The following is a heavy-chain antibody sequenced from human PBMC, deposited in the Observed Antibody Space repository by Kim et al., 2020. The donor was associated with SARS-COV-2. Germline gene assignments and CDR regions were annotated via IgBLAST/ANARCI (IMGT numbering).Heavy chain of an antibody. CDR3: ARDTRAVRGVISRVDY. Sequence: ASVKVSCKASGYTFTGYYMHWVRQAPGQGLEWMGWINPNSGGTNYAQKFQGRVTMTRDTSISTAYMELSRLRSDDTAVYYCARDTRAVRGVISRVDYWGQGTLVTVSS. J-gene: IGHJ4*02. CDR1: GYTFTGYY. D-gene: IGHD3-10*01. CDR2: INPNSGGT. V-gene: IGHV1-2*02.